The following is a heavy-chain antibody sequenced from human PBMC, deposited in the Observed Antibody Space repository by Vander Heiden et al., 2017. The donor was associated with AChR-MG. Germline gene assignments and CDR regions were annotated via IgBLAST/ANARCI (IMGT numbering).Heavy chain of an antibody. Sequence: QVQLVDSGGGVVHPGRSLRLFCSASGFTFSSYAMHWVRQAPGKGLEWVAVISYDGSNKYYADSVKGRFTISRDNSKNTLYLQMNSLRAEDTAVYYCARGGMEGYCDYWGQGTLVTVSS. CDR2: ISYDGSNK. CDR3: ARGGMEGYCDY. V-gene: IGHV3-30-3*01. CDR1: GFTFSSYA. D-gene: IGHD3-16*01. J-gene: IGHJ4*02.